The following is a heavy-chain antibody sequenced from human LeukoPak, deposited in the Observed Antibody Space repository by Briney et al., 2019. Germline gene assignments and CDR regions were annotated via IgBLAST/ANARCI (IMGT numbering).Heavy chain of an antibody. CDR1: GGSISSGGYY. D-gene: IGHD3-16*01. V-gene: IGHV4-31*03. J-gene: IGHJ4*02. CDR3: ASTWGSQRVKRPYYFDY. Sequence: SETLSLTCTVSGGSISSGGYYWSWIRQHPGKGLEWIGYIYYSGSTYYNPSLKSRVTISVDTSKNQFSLKLSSVTAADTAVYYCASTWGSQRVKRPYYFDYWGQGTLVTVSS. CDR2: IYYSGST.